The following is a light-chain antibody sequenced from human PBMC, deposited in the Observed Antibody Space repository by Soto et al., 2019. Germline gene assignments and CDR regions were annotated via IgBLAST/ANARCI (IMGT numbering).Light chain of an antibody. CDR3: TSHTSISPLV. Sequence: QSVLTQPASVSGSPGQSITISCTGTSSDVGGYDYVSWYQQRPGKAPKLMIYDVSNRPSGVSNRFSGSKSGNTASLTISGLQAEDEADYYCTSHTSISPLVFGTGTKVTVL. J-gene: IGLJ1*01. V-gene: IGLV2-14*01. CDR2: DVS. CDR1: SSDVGGYDY.